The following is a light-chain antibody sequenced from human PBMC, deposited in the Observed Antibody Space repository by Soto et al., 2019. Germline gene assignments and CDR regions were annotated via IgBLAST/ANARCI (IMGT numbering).Light chain of an antibody. Sequence: EIVLTQSPGTLSLSPGERATLSCRASQSVSSSYLAWYQQKPGQAPRLLIYGASSRATGIPDRFSGSGSGTDFPLTISSLDPEFFDVYYSQMYGSSPWASGQGTK. CDR1: QSVSSSY. CDR2: GAS. J-gene: IGKJ1*01. V-gene: IGKV3-20*01. CDR3: QMYGSSPWA.